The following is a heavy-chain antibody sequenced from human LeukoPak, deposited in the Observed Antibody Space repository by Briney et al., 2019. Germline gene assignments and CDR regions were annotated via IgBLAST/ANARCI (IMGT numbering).Heavy chain of an antibody. J-gene: IGHJ6*02. CDR1: GLTFIYYW. CDR3: ASVTNLDV. CDR2: IEPDGRQK. D-gene: IGHD1-1*01. V-gene: IGHV3-7*01. Sequence: PGGSLRLSCVASGLTFIYYWVSRVRQAPGKGLEWVATIEPDGRQKYYVDSVRGRFTISRDNPQKSLYLQMNSLRAEDTAVYYCASVTNLDVWGQGTTVIVSS.